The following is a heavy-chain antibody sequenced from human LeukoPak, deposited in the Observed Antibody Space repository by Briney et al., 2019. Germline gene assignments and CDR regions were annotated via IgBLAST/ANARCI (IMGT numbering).Heavy chain of an antibody. Sequence: GGSLRLSCAASGFTFSSYWMHWVRQAPGKGLVWVSRINTDGSSTSYADSVKGRFTISRDNAKNTLYLQMNSLRAEDTAVYYCARDTRAVYYYYMDVWGKGTTVTVSS. D-gene: IGHD4-17*01. CDR3: ARDTRAVYYYYMDV. CDR1: GFTFSSYW. V-gene: IGHV3-74*01. J-gene: IGHJ6*03. CDR2: INTDGSST.